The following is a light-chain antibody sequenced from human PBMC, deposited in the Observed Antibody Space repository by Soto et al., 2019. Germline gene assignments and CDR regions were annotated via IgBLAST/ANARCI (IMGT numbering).Light chain of an antibody. CDR2: EVS. V-gene: IGLV2-23*02. Sequence: QSVLTQPASVSGSPGQSITISCTGTSSDVGSYNLVSWYQQHPGKAPKLMIYEVSKRPSGVSNRFSGSKSGNTASLTISGLQAEDEADYYCCSYADSSTPLIFGTGTKVTDL. CDR1: SSDVGSYNL. CDR3: CSYADSSTPLI. J-gene: IGLJ1*01.